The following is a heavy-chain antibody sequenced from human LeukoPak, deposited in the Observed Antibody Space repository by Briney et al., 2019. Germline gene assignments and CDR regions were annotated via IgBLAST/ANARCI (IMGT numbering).Heavy chain of an antibody. D-gene: IGHD6-6*01. CDR2: INHSGST. CDR3: ARGCSSIAALYFDY. V-gene: IGHV4-34*01. Sequence: SETLSLTCAVYGGSFSGYYWSWIRQPPGKGLEWIGEINHSGSTNYNPALKSRVTISVDTAKNQFSLKLSSVTAADTAVYYYARGCSSIAALYFDYWGQGTLVTVSS. J-gene: IGHJ4*02. CDR1: GGSFSGYY.